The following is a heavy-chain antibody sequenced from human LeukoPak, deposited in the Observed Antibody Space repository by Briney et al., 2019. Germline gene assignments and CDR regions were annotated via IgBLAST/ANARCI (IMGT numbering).Heavy chain of an antibody. CDR2: ISSSSSYI. V-gene: IGHV3-21*01. J-gene: IGHJ4*02. D-gene: IGHD1-26*01. CDR3: AREGWYSRANDY. CDR1: GFTFTDYW. Sequence: PGGSLRLSCEVSGFTFTDYWLTWVRQAPGKGLEWVSSISSSSSYIYYADSVKGRFTISRDNAKNSLYLQMNSLRAEDTAVYYCAREGWYSRANDYWGQGTLVTVSS.